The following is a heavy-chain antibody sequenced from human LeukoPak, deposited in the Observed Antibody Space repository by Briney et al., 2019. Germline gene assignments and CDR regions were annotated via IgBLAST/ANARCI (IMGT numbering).Heavy chain of an antibody. CDR1: GLTFDDYG. CDR3: AREGDNWNSVYFDY. Sequence: GGSLTLSCAASGLTFDDYGMRWVRQAPGKGLEWVSGINWNGGSTGYADSVKGRFTISRDNAKNSLDLQMNSLRAEDTALYYCAREGDNWNSVYFDYWGQGTLVTVSS. V-gene: IGHV3-20*04. J-gene: IGHJ4*02. CDR2: INWNGGST. D-gene: IGHD1-7*01.